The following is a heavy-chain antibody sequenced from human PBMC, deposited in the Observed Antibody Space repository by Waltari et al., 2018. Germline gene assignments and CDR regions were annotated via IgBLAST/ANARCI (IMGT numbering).Heavy chain of an antibody. Sequence: EVQLLESGGGLVQPGGSLRLSCAASGFTFSSYAMSWVRQAPGKGLEGVSAISGSGGSTYYADSVKGRFTISRDNSKNTLYLQMNSLRAEDTAVYYCAKDGVQLWRGFDYWGQGTLVTVSS. V-gene: IGHV3-23*01. CDR3: AKDGVQLWRGFDY. CDR2: ISGSGGST. CDR1: GFTFSSYA. D-gene: IGHD5-18*01. J-gene: IGHJ4*02.